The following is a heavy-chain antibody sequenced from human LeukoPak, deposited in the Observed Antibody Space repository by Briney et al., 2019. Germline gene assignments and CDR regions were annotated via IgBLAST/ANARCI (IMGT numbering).Heavy chain of an antibody. CDR2: TYYRSKWYN. J-gene: IGHJ6*02. Sequence: SQTLSLTCAISGDSVSSNSAAWNWIRQSPSRGLEWLGRTYYRSKWYNDYAVSVKSRITINPDTSKNQFSLQLSSVTPEDTAVYYCARARYNWNYIYYYGMDVWGQGTTVTVSS. D-gene: IGHD1-7*01. CDR1: GDSVSSNSAA. CDR3: ARARYNWNYIYYYGMDV. V-gene: IGHV6-1*01.